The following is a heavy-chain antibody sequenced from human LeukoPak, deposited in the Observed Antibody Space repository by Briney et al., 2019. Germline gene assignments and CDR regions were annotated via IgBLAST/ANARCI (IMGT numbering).Heavy chain of an antibody. CDR3: ARGLPGGSSSWFFHRGSYFDY. D-gene: IGHD6-13*01. V-gene: IGHV5-10-1*01. Sequence: GESLRISCKGSGYSFTSYWISWVRQMPGKGLEWMGRIDPSDSYTNYSPSFQGHVTISADKSISTAYLQWSSLKASDTAMYYCARGLPGGSSSWFFHRGSYFDYWGQGTLVTVSS. J-gene: IGHJ4*02. CDR1: GYSFTSYW. CDR2: IDPSDSYT.